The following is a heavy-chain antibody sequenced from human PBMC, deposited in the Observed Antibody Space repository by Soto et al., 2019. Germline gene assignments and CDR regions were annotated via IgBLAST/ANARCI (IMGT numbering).Heavy chain of an antibody. J-gene: IGHJ4*02. CDR1: GGSITTGGYY. V-gene: IGHV4-31*03. CDR3: ARTKCSGGSCYSWSLDY. CDR2: RYYSEST. D-gene: IGHD2-15*01. Sequence: SETLSLTCTVSGGSITTGGYYWSWIRQLPGKGLEWIGHRYYSESTYYNPSLKSRVSISLDTSKNQFSLKLSFVTAADTAMYYCARTKCSGGSCYSWSLDYWGQVPQVTFSS.